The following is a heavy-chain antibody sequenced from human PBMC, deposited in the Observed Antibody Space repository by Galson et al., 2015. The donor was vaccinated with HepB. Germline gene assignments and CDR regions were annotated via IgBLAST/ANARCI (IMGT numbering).Heavy chain of an antibody. Sequence: SVKVSCKASGYTFTSYYMHWVRQAPGQGLEWMGIINPSGGSTSYAQKFQGRVTMTRDTSTSTVYMELSSLRSEDTAVYYCASVSPGEDYYYGMDVWGQGTTVTVSS. CDR3: ASVSPGEDYYYGMDV. V-gene: IGHV1-46*01. J-gene: IGHJ6*02. CDR1: GYTFTSYY. D-gene: IGHD3-10*01. CDR2: INPSGGST.